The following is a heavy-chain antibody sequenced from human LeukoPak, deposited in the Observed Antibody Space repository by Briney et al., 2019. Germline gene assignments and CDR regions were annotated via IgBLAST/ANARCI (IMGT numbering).Heavy chain of an antibody. Sequence: SETLSLTCTVSGGSISSYYWSWIRQPPGKGLEWIGYIYYSGSTYYNPSLKSRVTISVDTSKNQFSLKLSSVTAADTAVYYCASALLATYYYDSSGSSDNWFDPWGQGTLVTVSS. D-gene: IGHD3-22*01. CDR1: GGSISSYY. V-gene: IGHV4-59*08. J-gene: IGHJ5*02. CDR2: IYYSGST. CDR3: ASALLATYYYDSSGSSDNWFDP.